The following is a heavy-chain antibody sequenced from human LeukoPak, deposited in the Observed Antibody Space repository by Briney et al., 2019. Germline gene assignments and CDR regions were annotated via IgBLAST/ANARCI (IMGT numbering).Heavy chain of an antibody. Sequence: GGSLRLSCAASGFTFSSYTIKWVRQAPGKGLEHVSAIISNGGSTHYTDSVKGRFSIARDNSKNTVYLRMGSLRPEDMAVYYCARVKMGATINDYYYYMDVWGRGTTVTVSS. CDR2: IISNGGST. CDR1: GFTFSSYT. D-gene: IGHD1-26*01. V-gene: IGHV3-64*02. CDR3: ARVKMGATINDYYYYMDV. J-gene: IGHJ6*03.